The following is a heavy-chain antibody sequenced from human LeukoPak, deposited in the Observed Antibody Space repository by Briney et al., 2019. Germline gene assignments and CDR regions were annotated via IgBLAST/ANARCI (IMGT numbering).Heavy chain of an antibody. V-gene: IGHV3-64*01. J-gene: IGHJ4*02. Sequence: GGSLRLSCAASGFTFSSYAMHWVRQAPGKGLEYVSAISSNGGSTYYANSVKGRFTISRDNSKNTLYLQMGSLRAEDMAVYYCAGGQMFTSGGFDDWGQGTLVTVSS. CDR2: ISSNGGST. CDR1: GFTFSSYA. CDR3: AGGQMFTSGGFDD. D-gene: IGHD6-19*01.